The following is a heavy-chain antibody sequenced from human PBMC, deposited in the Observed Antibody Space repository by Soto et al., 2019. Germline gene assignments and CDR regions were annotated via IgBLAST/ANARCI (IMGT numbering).Heavy chain of an antibody. Sequence: EVQLVESGEGLVQPGGSLRLSCAASGFTFCSYNIHWIRQAPGKGLEFVSAISRSGDRTYYADSVKGRFTITRDNSKNTEWLQMGSLRAEDMAVYYCARARCSSGQCYYFDYWGRGALVSVSS. D-gene: IGHD2-15*01. CDR1: GFTFCSYN. CDR2: ISRSGDRT. CDR3: ARARCSSGQCYYFDY. J-gene: IGHJ4*02. V-gene: IGHV3-64*02.